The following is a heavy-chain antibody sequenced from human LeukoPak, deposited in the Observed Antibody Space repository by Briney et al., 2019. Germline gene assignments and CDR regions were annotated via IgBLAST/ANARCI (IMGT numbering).Heavy chain of an antibody. CDR1: GYTFTGYY. V-gene: IGHV1-2*02. D-gene: IGHD3-10*01. Sequence: ASVKVSCKASGYTFTGYYMNWVRQAPGQGLEWMGWINPNSGSTNYGQKFQGRVTMTSDMSISTAYMELSSLRSDDTAVYYCARDYGSVDTCTCTGYDYWGQGTLVTVSS. CDR3: ARDYGSVDTCTCTGYDY. CDR2: INPNSGST. J-gene: IGHJ4*02.